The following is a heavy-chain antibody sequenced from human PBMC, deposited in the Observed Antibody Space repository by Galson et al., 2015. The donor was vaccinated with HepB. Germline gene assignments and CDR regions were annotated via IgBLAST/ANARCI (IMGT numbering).Heavy chain of an antibody. V-gene: IGHV3-48*02. CDR1: GFIFSSYS. Sequence: SLRLSCAASGFIFSSYSMNWVRQAPGKGLEWVSYISPYNITIYYADSVKGRFTISRDNAKNSLYLQMNSLRDEDTAVYYCARDRPVDYWGQGTLVTVSS. CDR2: ISPYNITI. J-gene: IGHJ4*02. CDR3: ARDRPVDY.